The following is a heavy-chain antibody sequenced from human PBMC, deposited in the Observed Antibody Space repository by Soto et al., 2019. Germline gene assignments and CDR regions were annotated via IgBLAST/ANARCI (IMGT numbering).Heavy chain of an antibody. Sequence: PGGSLRRSCAASGFTFSSYGMHWVRQAPGKGLEWVAVIWYDGSNKYYADSVKGRFTISRDNSKNTLYLQMNSLRAEDTAVYYCARDPPGYSSGWFHFDYWGQGTLVTVSS. D-gene: IGHD6-19*01. J-gene: IGHJ4*02. V-gene: IGHV3-33*01. CDR1: GFTFSSYG. CDR2: IWYDGSNK. CDR3: ARDPPGYSSGWFHFDY.